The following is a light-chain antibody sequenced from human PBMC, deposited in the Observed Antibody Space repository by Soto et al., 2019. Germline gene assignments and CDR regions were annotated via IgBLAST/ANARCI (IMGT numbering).Light chain of an antibody. Sequence: DIQMTQSPSTLSASVGDRVTITCRASQSISSWLAWYQQKPGKAPKLLIYKASSLQSGVPLRFSGSGSGTEFTLTISSLQPDDFATYYCQQYSSFFPTFGGGTKVEIK. J-gene: IGKJ4*01. CDR3: QQYSSFFPT. CDR2: KAS. V-gene: IGKV1-5*03. CDR1: QSISSW.